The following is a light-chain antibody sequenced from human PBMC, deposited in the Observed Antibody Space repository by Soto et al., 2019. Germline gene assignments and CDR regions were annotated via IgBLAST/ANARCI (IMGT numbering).Light chain of an antibody. J-gene: IGLJ1*01. CDR1: TTDIHDFNS. Sequence: QSVLTQPASVSGSPGQSITISCSGPTTDIHDFNSISWYQHHPGKAPKLIAYDVTRRPSGVSRRFSGSKSGLTASLTISGLQAQDEADYFCASYPTTNILLFGTATKLTVL. V-gene: IGLV2-14*01. CDR3: ASYPTTNILL. CDR2: DVT.